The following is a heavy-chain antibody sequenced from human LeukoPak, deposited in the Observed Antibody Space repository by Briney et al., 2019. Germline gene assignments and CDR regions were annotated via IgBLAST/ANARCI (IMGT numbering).Heavy chain of an antibody. V-gene: IGHV4-38-2*02. D-gene: IGHD2-15*01. CDR1: GYSISSGYY. CDR3: ARIIVALLDY. CDR2: IYHSGST. J-gene: IGHJ4*02. Sequence: SETLSLTCTVSGYSISSGYYWGWIRQPPGKGLEWIGSIYHSGSTYYNPSLKSRVTISVDTSKNQFSLKLSSVTAADTAVYYCARIIVALLDYWGQGTLVTVSS.